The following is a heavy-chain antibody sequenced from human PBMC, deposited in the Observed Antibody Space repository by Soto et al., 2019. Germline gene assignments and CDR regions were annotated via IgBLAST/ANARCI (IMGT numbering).Heavy chain of an antibody. CDR1: GGSFSDNY. J-gene: IGHJ4*02. D-gene: IGHD3-22*01. CDR3: ARITKYYDLSGYYGGVDY. Sequence: SETLSLTCAVYGGSFSDNYWTWIRQPPGKGLEWIGEINHSGRTNYNPSLKSRVTISIDTSTNQFSLNLFSVTAADTAVYYCARITKYYDLSGYYGGVDYWGQGALVTVSS. V-gene: IGHV4-34*01. CDR2: INHSGRT.